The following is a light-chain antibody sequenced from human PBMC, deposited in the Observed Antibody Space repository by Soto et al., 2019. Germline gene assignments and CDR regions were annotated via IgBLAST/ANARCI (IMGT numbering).Light chain of an antibody. CDR3: QQRSNWPPGIT. CDR2: GAS. CDR1: QRVSNNY. V-gene: IGKV3-11*01. J-gene: IGKJ5*01. Sequence: DIVLTQSPLTLSLSEGERAPLSCRASQRVSNNYLAWYQQKPCQAPRLLIYGASTRATGIPARFSGSGSGTDFTLTISSLEPEDFAVYYCQQRSNWPPGITFGQGTRLEI.